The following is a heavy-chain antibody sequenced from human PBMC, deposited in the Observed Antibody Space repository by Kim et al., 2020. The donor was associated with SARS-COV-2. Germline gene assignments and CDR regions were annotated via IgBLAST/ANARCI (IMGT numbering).Heavy chain of an antibody. D-gene: IGHD3-9*01. CDR3: ARGSERYFDWLYYFDY. CDR1: GFTFSSYA. V-gene: IGHV3-30*04. Sequence: GGSLRLSCAASGFTFSSYAMHWVRQAPGKGLEWVAVISYDGSNKYYVDSVKGRFTISRDNSKNTLYLQMNSLRAEDTAVYYCARGSERYFDWLYYFDYWGQGTLVTVPS. J-gene: IGHJ4*02. CDR2: ISYDGSNK.